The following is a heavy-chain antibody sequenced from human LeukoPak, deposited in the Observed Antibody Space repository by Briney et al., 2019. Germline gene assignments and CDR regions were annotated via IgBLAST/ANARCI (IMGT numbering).Heavy chain of an antibody. Sequence: GGSLRLSCAASGFTFSSYAMHWVRQAPGKGLEWVAVISYDGSNKYYADSVKGRFTISRDNSKNTLYLQMNSLRAEDTALYYCARSYGSGSYLDYYYMDVWGKGTTVTVSS. CDR1: GFTFSSYA. CDR3: ARSYGSGSYLDYYYMDV. CDR2: ISYDGSNK. D-gene: IGHD3-10*01. J-gene: IGHJ6*03. V-gene: IGHV3-30*04.